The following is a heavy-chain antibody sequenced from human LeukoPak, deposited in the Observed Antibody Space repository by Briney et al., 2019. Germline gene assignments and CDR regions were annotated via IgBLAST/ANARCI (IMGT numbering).Heavy chain of an antibody. CDR3: ARETEMANLDY. CDR1: GFTFSSYW. J-gene: IGHJ4*02. V-gene: IGHV3-7*04. CDR2: IKQDGSEK. Sequence: GGSLRLSCAASGFTFSSYWMNWVRQAPGKGLEWVANIKQDGSEKYCVDSVKGRFTISRDNAKKSLYLRMNSLRAEDTAVYYCARETEMANLDYWGQGTLVTVSS. D-gene: IGHD5-24*01.